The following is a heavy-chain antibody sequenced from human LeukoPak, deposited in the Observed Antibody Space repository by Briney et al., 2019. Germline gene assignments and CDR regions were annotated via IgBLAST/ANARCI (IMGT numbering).Heavy chain of an antibody. J-gene: IGHJ6*03. CDR1: GGSISSSSYY. CDR2: IYYSGST. Sequence: SETLSLTCTVSGGSISSSSYYWGWIRQPPGKGLEWIGSIYYSGSTYYNPSLKSRVTISVDTSKNQFSLKLSSVTAADTAVYYCARHLCPYYYYYIDVWGKGTTVTVSS. V-gene: IGHV4-39*01. CDR3: ARHLCPYYYYYIDV. D-gene: IGHD2-21*01.